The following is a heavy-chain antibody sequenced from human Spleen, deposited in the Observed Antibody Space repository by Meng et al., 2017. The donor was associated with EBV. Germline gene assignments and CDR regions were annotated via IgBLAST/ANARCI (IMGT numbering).Heavy chain of an antibody. D-gene: IGHD1-26*01. J-gene: IGHJ4*02. Sequence: VHLVESGGGLVKPGESLRLSCAASGFTFSNFGLRWVRQAPGKGLEWVSSISGSGSTYYADSVRGRFTISRDNSKNTLYLHVTSLRAEDTAVYYCARGSGRWTFDYWGQGTLVTVSS. CDR1: GFTFSNFG. V-gene: IGHV3-23*04. CDR3: ARGSGRWTFDY. CDR2: ISGSGST.